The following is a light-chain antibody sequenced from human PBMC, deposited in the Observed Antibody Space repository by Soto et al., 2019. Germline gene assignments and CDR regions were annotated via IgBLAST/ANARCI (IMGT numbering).Light chain of an antibody. CDR3: QQYNNWPPMYT. CDR2: GAS. CDR1: QSVSSS. V-gene: IGKV3-15*01. Sequence: EIVMRQSPATLSVSPGERATLSCRASQSVSSSVAWYQQKRGQAPRLLIYGASTRATGIPARFSGSGSGTDFTLTISTLQSEDFAVYYRQQYNNWPPMYTFGQGTKVDIK. J-gene: IGKJ2*01.